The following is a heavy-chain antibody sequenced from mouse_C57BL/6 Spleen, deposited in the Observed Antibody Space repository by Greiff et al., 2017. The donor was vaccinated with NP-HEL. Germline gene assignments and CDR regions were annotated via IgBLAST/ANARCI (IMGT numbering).Heavy chain of an antibody. Sequence: QVQLQQPGAELVMPGASVKLSCKASGYTFTSYWMHWVKQRPGQGLEWIGEIDPSDSYTNYNQKFKGKSTLTVDKSSSTAYMQLSSLTSEDSAVYYCARSDGSSEDYAMDYWGQGTSVTVSS. D-gene: IGHD1-1*01. CDR1: GYTFTSYW. CDR2: IDPSDSYT. V-gene: IGHV1-69*01. CDR3: ARSDGSSEDYAMDY. J-gene: IGHJ4*01.